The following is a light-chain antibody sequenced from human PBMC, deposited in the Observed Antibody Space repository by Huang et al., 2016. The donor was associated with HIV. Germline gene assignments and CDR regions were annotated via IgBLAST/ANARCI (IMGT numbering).Light chain of an antibody. Sequence: DIVMTQSPDSLAVSLGERATINCKSSQSVLDNSNNKNCLAWFQQKAGQPPKLLIFLASTREDGVPDRFDGSGSGTDFTLTISSLQAEDVAVYYCQQYYNTPRTFGQGTKVEIK. CDR2: LAS. CDR3: QQYYNTPRT. J-gene: IGKJ1*01. V-gene: IGKV4-1*01. CDR1: QSVLDNSNNKNC.